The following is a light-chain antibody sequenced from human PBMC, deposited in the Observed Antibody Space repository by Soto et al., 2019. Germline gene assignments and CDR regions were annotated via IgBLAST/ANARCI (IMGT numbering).Light chain of an antibody. J-gene: IGKJ1*01. CDR2: DAS. CDR3: QQYYSYWT. CDR1: QSIGRW. Sequence: DIQLTQSPSTLCASVGDTVTVTCRASQSIGRWLAWYQQKPGKAPKPLIFDASTLENGVPARFSGSRSGPEFSLTISSLQPDDFATYYCQQYYSYWTFGQGTKVDIK. V-gene: IGKV1-5*01.